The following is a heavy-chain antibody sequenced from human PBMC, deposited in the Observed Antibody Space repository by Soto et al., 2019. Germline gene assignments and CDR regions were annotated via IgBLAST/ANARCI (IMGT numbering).Heavy chain of an antibody. Sequence: SETLSLTCAVYGGSFSGYYWSWIRQPPGKGLEWIGEINHSGSTNYNPSLKSRVTISGDTSKNQLSLKLSSVTAADTAVYYCARSPNRYNWNYGDTSNWFDPWGHGTLVTVSS. J-gene: IGHJ5*02. CDR1: GGSFSGYY. CDR2: INHSGST. D-gene: IGHD1-7*01. CDR3: ARSPNRYNWNYGDTSNWFDP. V-gene: IGHV4-34*01.